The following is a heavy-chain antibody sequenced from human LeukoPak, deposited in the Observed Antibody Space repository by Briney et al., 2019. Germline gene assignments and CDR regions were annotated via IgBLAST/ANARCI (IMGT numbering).Heavy chain of an antibody. J-gene: IGHJ6*03. D-gene: IGHD1-26*01. Sequence: SETLSLTCTVSGGSISSYYWSWIRQPAGKGLEWIGRIYTSGSTNYNPSLKSRVTMSVDTSKNQFSLKLSSVTAADTAVYYCARDRKVGAIPLPYYYYYYYMDVWGKGTTVTISS. CDR2: IYTSGST. CDR1: GGSISSYY. CDR3: ARDRKVGAIPLPYYYYYYYMDV. V-gene: IGHV4-4*07.